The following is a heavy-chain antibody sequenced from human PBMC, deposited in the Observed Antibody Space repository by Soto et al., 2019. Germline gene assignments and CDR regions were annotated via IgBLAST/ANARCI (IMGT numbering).Heavy chain of an antibody. J-gene: IGHJ4*02. CDR3: TTTKGRLEPPTNDF. CDR2: SKNDAYGGAI. V-gene: IGHV3-15*01. D-gene: IGHD2-8*01. Sequence: EVQLVESGGGLVKPGGSLRLACAGSGFTFSNAWMRWVRRAPGQGPAWVGRSKNDAYGGAIDHAAPVKGRFTISRDDSKNTLFLQMNNLRAEDTAVYSCTTTKGRLEPPTNDFWGQGTPVIVYS. CDR1: GFTFSNAW.